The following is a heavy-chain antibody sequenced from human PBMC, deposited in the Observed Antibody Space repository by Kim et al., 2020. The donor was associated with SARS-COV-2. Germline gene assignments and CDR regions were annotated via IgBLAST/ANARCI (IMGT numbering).Heavy chain of an antibody. Sequence: GGSLRLSCAASGFTFSKYAMSWVRQAPGKGLEWVSDISGSGGSTYYADSVKGRFTISKDTSKNTLYLQMNSLRAEDTAVYYCAKDTAVAGTEILDYWGQGTLVTVSS. CDR1: GFTFSKYA. CDR3: AKDTAVAGTEILDY. D-gene: IGHD6-19*01. V-gene: IGHV3-23*01. J-gene: IGHJ4*02. CDR2: ISGSGGST.